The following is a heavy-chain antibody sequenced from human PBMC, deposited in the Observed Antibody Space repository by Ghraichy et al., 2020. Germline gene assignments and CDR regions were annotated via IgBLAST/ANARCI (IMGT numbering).Heavy chain of an antibody. Sequence: GSLRLSCAASGFTFSSYAMSWVRQAPGKGLEWVSAISGSGGSTYYADSVKGRFTISRDNSKNTLYLQMNSLRAEDTAVYYCAKRSGGYYDSSGYPEYFQHWCQGTLVTVSS. CDR1: GFTFSSYA. D-gene: IGHD3-22*01. V-gene: IGHV3-23*01. J-gene: IGHJ1*01. CDR3: AKRSGGYYDSSGYPEYFQH. CDR2: ISGSGGST.